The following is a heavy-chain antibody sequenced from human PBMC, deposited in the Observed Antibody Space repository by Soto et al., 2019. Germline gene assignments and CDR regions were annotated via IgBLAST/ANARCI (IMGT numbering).Heavy chain of an antibody. J-gene: IGHJ4*02. Sequence: EVQLVESGGGFVQPGGSLRLSCAASGFSLRGYSTIWVRQAPGKGLEWVSYISGSGTTIYYADSVKGRFTISRDNAKNSVYLQMTSLGDEDPAVYYCARGAGYGDYGGYWGQGTLVTVSS. D-gene: IGHD4-17*01. CDR3: ARGAGYGDYGGY. CDR1: GFSLRGYS. V-gene: IGHV3-48*02. CDR2: ISGSGTTI.